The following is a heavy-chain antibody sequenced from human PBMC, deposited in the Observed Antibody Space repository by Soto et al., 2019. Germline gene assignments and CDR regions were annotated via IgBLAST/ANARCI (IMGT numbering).Heavy chain of an antibody. D-gene: IGHD3-22*01. CDR3: ARVAYYDRSGPFDY. Sequence: PSETLSLTCTVSGGSISSYYWSWIRQPAGKGLEWIGRIYTSGSTNYNPSLKSRVTMSVDTSKNKFSLKLSSVTAADTAVYYCARVAYYDRSGPFDYWVQGTLVTVTS. V-gene: IGHV4-4*07. J-gene: IGHJ4*02. CDR1: GGSISSYY. CDR2: IYTSGST.